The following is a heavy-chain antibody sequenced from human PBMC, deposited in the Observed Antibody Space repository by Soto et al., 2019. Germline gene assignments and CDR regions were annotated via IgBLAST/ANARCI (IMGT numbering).Heavy chain of an antibody. CDR3: ARSYYYGSGSYYNLPFDP. D-gene: IGHD3-10*01. J-gene: IGHJ5*02. V-gene: IGHV4-39*01. CDR1: GGSISSSSYY. Sequence: SETLSLTCTVSGGSISSSSYYWGWIRQPPGKGLEWIGSIYYSGSTYYNPSLKSRVTISVDTSKNQFSLKLSSVTAADMAVYYCARSYYYGSGSYYNLPFDPWGQGTLVTVSS. CDR2: IYYSGST.